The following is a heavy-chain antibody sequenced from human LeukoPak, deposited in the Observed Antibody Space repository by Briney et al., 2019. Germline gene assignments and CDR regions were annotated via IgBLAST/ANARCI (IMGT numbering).Heavy chain of an antibody. CDR3: IRGGIQVSGIDAFDI. J-gene: IGHJ3*02. Sequence: GGSLRLSCAASGFTLSSYDMHWVRQAPGRGREWVSAICIAGDTYYPDSVKGRFTISRENSKKTMYLQMNSTKEGDTAVYYCIRGGIQVSGIDAFDIWGQGTIVTVSS. D-gene: IGHD5/OR15-5a*01. V-gene: IGHV3-13*01. CDR2: ICIAGDT. CDR1: GFTLSSYD.